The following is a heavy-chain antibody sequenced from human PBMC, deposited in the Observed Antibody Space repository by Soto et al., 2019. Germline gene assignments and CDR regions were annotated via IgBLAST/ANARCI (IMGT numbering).Heavy chain of an antibody. CDR3: ARAPSIGAYSPFDY. J-gene: IGHJ4*02. Sequence: GGSLRLSCAASAFTFSSYSMNWVRQPPGKGLEWVSYISTRSNSIYYADSVKGRFTVSRDNAKNSLFLQMSSLRDEDTAVYFCARAPSIGAYSPFDYWGQGTLVTVSS. CDR2: ISTRSNSI. V-gene: IGHV3-48*02. CDR1: AFTFSSYS. D-gene: IGHD2-15*01.